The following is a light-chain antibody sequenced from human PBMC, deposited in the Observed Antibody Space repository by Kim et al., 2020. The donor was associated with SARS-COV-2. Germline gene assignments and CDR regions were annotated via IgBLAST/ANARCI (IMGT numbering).Light chain of an antibody. V-gene: IGKV1-5*01. J-gene: IGKJ4*01. CDR1: QGISRS. Sequence: SACVGQRVTFPGRAAQGISRSLAWYQQKPGKAPKVLIYDASSLEGGVPIRFSGSGSGTVFTLTILSLQPDDFATYYCQQYDSHPTFGGGTKVDIK. CDR3: QQYDSHPT. CDR2: DAS.